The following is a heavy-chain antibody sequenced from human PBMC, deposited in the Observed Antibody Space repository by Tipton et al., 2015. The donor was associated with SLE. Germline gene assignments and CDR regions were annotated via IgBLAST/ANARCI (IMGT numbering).Heavy chain of an antibody. D-gene: IGHD2-2*02. CDR3: ASPGYRSSTSCYTRGAFDI. CDR1: GYTFTSYG. J-gene: IGHJ3*02. V-gene: IGHV1-18*01. CDR2: ISAYNGNT. Sequence: QLVQSGAEVKKPGASVKVSCKASGYTFTSYGISWVRQAPGQGLEWMGWISAYNGNTNYAQKLQGRVTMTTDTSTSTAYMELRSLRSDDTAVYYCASPGYRSSTSCYTRGAFDIWGQGTMVTVSS.